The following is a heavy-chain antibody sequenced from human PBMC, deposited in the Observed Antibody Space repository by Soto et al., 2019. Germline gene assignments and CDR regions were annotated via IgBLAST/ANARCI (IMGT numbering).Heavy chain of an antibody. Sequence: QVQLVQSGAEVKKPGASVNVSCKASGYTFTSYGISCVRQAPGQGLEWMGWISAYNGNTNYAQKLQGRVTMTTDTSTSTAYMELRSLRSDDTAVYYCASSLLVGYGLEGESDWGQGTLVTVSS. J-gene: IGHJ4*02. D-gene: IGHD5-18*01. CDR1: GYTFTSYG. CDR2: ISAYNGNT. CDR3: ASSLLVGYGLEGESD. V-gene: IGHV1-18*01.